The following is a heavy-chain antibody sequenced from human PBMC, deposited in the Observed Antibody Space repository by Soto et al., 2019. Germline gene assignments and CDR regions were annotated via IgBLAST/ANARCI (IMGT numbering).Heavy chain of an antibody. D-gene: IGHD3-3*01. CDR3: AKDLDWTGYTYCDY. J-gene: IGHJ4*02. CDR2: ISGSGGST. V-gene: IGHV3-23*01. CDR1: GFTFSSYA. Sequence: EVQLLESGGGLVQPGGSLRLSCAASGFTFSSYAMSWVRQAPGKGLEWVSGISGSGGSTYYADSVKGRFTISRDNSKTTLYLQMNSLRAEDTAVYYCAKDLDWTGYTYCDYWGQGTLVTVSS.